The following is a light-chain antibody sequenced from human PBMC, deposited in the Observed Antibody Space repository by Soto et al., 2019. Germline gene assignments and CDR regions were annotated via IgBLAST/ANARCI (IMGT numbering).Light chain of an antibody. CDR1: TGAVANGHY. CDR2: DTT. CDR3: LLSYNGPYV. Sequence: AFVTQDPSLTVSPGGTVTLTCGSSTGAVANGHYPYWFQQKPGQAPRTLIYDTTNRHSWTPARFSGSLLGGKAALTLSGAQPEDEAEYYCLLSYNGPYVFGTGTKVTVL. J-gene: IGLJ1*01. V-gene: IGLV7-46*01.